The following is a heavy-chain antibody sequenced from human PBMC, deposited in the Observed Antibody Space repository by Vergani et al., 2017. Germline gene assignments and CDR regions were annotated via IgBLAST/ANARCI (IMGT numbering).Heavy chain of an antibody. D-gene: IGHD2-8*01. Sequence: EVQLVESGGGLVKPGGSLRLSCAASGFTFSDFSMSWVRQAPGKGLEWVAFIGSSGPYINYADSVKGRFLISRDNTNNSLFLQLRSLRAEDAAVYYCARDCTSGGCPDNYGMDVWGQGATVTVSS. J-gene: IGHJ6*02. CDR3: ARDCTSGGCPDNYGMDV. CDR2: IGSSGPYI. CDR1: GFTFSDFS. V-gene: IGHV3-21*06.